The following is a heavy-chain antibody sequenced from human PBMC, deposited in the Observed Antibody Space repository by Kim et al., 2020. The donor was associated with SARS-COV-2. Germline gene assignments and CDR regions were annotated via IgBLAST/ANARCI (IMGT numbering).Heavy chain of an antibody. CDR1: GGSFSGYY. Sequence: SETLSLTCAVYGGSFSGYYWSWIRQPPGKGLEWIGEINHSGSTNYNPSLKSRVTISVDTSKNQFSLKLSSVTAADTAVYYCARGLGGCSSTSCYVVFRYNWNRPFMDVWGQGTTVTVSS. J-gene: IGHJ6*02. CDR3: ARGLGGCSSTSCYVVFRYNWNRPFMDV. CDR2: INHSGST. V-gene: IGHV4-34*01. D-gene: IGHD2-2*01.